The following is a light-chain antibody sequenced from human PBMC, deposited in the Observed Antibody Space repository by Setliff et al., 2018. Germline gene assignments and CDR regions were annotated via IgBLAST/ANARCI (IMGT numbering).Light chain of an antibody. Sequence: QSALTQPASVSGSPGQSITISCTGTSSDVGGYNYVSWYQQHPDKAPKLMISDVSKRPSGVSNRFSGSKSGNTASLTISGLQAEDEADYYCGSYTSSSTYVFGTGTKVTVL. CDR2: DVS. V-gene: IGLV2-14*01. J-gene: IGLJ1*01. CDR1: SSDVGGYNY. CDR3: GSYTSSSTYV.